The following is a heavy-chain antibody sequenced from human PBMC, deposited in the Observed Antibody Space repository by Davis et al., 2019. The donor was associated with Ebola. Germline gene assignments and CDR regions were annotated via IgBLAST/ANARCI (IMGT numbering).Heavy chain of an antibody. D-gene: IGHD2-15*01. V-gene: IGHV4-34*01. CDR2: INHSGST. J-gene: IGHJ6*02. Sequence: MPSETLSLTCAVYGGSFSGYYWSWIRQPPGKGLEWIGEINHSGSTNYNPSLMSRATISADTSKNQFSLKLRSLTAADTAVYFCARGAHCSGGSCSTSIYYYYGMDVWGQGTSVTVSS. CDR1: GGSFSGYY. CDR3: ARGAHCSGGSCSTSIYYYYGMDV.